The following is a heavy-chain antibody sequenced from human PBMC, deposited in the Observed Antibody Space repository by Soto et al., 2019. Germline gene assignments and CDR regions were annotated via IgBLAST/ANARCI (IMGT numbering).Heavy chain of an antibody. CDR3: ARHSYSSSSLGY. D-gene: IGHD6-13*01. Sequence: GESLKISCKGSGYSFTSYWISWVRQMPGKGLEWMGRIDPSDSYTNYSPSFQGHVTISVDKSISTAYLQWSSLKASDTAMYYCARHSYSSSSLGYWGQGTLDTVSS. J-gene: IGHJ4*02. CDR1: GYSFTSYW. V-gene: IGHV5-10-1*01. CDR2: IDPSDSYT.